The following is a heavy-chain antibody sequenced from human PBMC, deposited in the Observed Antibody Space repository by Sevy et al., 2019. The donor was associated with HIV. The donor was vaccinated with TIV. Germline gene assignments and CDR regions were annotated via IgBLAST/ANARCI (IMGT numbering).Heavy chain of an antibody. CDR2: ISADGGVK. CDR3: ARENYYDSTSLGPFDV. CDR1: GFIFSNYA. V-gene: IGHV3-30-3*01. D-gene: IGHD3-22*01. J-gene: IGHJ3*01. Sequence: GGSLRLSCAASGFIFSNYAMTWVRQAPGRGLEWVAIISADGGVKYYADSVKGRFTISRDNSDNTLSLQMNSLRTEESALYYCARENYYDSTSLGPFDVWGQGTMVTVSS.